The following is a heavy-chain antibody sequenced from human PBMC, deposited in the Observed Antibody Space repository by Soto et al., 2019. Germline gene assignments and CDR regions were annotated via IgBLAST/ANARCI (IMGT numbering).Heavy chain of an antibody. Sequence: SETLSLTXSVSGGSINSSSYFWGWVRQPPGKGLEWIGSIYYSGSTYYNPSLRSRVTISVDTSKNQFSLKLSSVTAADTAVLYCARHYSSGSRNWFDPWGQGTLVTVSS. D-gene: IGHD6-19*01. CDR1: GGSINSSSYF. V-gene: IGHV4-39*01. CDR3: ARHYSSGSRNWFDP. J-gene: IGHJ5*02. CDR2: IYYSGST.